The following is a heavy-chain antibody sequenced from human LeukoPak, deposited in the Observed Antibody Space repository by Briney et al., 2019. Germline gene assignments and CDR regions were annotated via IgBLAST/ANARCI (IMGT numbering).Heavy chain of an antibody. J-gene: IGHJ4*02. D-gene: IGHD6-13*01. Sequence: ASVKGSCKASGYTFTIHGVRWGRQAPGQGLEGMGWRSVYNSNTNDAQKLQGRVTMTTDTSTSTAYMELRSLRSDDTAVYYCARYPLSYSSNWHYYFDYWGQGTLLTVSS. CDR3: ARYPLSYSSNWHYYFDY. CDR1: GYTFTIHG. V-gene: IGHV1-18*01. CDR2: RSVYNSNT.